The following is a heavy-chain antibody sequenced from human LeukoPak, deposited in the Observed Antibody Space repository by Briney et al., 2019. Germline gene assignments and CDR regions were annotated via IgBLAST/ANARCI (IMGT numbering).Heavy chain of an antibody. CDR3: ARHLAVVYCDNREGEDYYYMDV. Sequence: PSETLSLTCAVSGGSISSGSYYWSWIRQPPGKGLEWIGEINHSGSTNYNPSLKSRVTISVDTSKNQSSLKLSSVTAADTAVYYCARHLAVVYCDNREGEDYYYMDVWGKGTTVTISS. J-gene: IGHJ6*03. V-gene: IGHV4-39*01. CDR2: INHSGST. CDR1: GGSISSGSYY. D-gene: IGHD3-22*01.